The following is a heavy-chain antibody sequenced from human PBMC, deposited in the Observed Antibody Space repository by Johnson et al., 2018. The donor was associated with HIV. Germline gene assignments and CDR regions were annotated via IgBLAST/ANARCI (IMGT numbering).Heavy chain of an antibody. CDR1: GFTFSSYA. CDR2: LSYDGSNK. V-gene: IGHV3-30*04. D-gene: IGHD6-19*01. CDR3: ASEYSSGWHEVFAFDI. Sequence: QVLLVESGGDVVQPGRSLRLSCTASGFTFSSYALHWVRQAPGKGLEWVAVLSYDGSNKYYADSVKGRFTISRDNSKNTLYLQMNSLRAEDTAVYYCASEYSSGWHEVFAFDIWGQGTMVTVSS. J-gene: IGHJ3*02.